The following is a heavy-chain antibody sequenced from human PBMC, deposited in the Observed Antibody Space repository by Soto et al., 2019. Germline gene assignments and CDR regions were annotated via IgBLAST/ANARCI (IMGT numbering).Heavy chain of an antibody. D-gene: IGHD3-10*01. Sequence: QVQLQESGPGLVKPSQTLSLTCTVSGGSISSGGYYWSWIRQHPGKGLEWIGYIYYSGSTYYNPSLKSRVXIXVHXSTNQCSLKLSSVTAADTAVYYCARGPGTMAKIDYWGQGTLVTVSS. CDR3: ARGPGTMAKIDY. CDR2: IYYSGST. J-gene: IGHJ4*02. V-gene: IGHV4-31*03. CDR1: GGSISSGGYY.